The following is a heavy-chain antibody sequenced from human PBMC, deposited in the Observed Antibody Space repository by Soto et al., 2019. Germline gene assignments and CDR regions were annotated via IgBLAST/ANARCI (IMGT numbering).Heavy chain of an antibody. CDR3: ARDQHVGYYDLYCGFYTHTSYYYFRMDA. J-gene: IGHJ6*02. Sequence: ASVKVSCKASGYTFTSYAMHWVRQAPGQRLEWMGWINAGNGNTKYSQKFQGRVTITRDTSASTAYMELSSLRSEDTAVYYCARDQHVGYYDLYCGFYTHTSYYYFRMDAWGQGTTVTVS. D-gene: IGHD3-3*01. V-gene: IGHV1-3*01. CDR2: INAGNGNT. CDR1: GYTFTSYA.